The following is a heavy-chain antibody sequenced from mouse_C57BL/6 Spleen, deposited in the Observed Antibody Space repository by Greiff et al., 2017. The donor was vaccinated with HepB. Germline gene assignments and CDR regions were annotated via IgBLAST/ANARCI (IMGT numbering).Heavy chain of an antibody. CDR3: ATYYSNFAWFAY. CDR1: GYTFTSYW. D-gene: IGHD2-5*01. Sequence: VQLQQSGAELVKPGASVKMSCKASGYTFTSYWITWVKQRPGQGLEWIGDIYPGSGSTNYNEKFKSKATLTVDTSSSTAYMQLSSLTSEDSAVYYCATYYSNFAWFAYWGQGTLVTVSA. J-gene: IGHJ3*01. V-gene: IGHV1-55*01. CDR2: IYPGSGST.